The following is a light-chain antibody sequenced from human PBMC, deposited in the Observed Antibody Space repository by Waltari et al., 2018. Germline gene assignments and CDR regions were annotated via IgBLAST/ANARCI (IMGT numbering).Light chain of an antibody. CDR2: DAS. V-gene: IGKV1-39*01. CDR3: QQSYSAPFT. CDR1: RGIDAH. J-gene: IGKJ5*01. Sequence: DIQMTQSPSSLSSSVGDRVTNTCRASRGIDAHLNWYQQQPGKAPKLLIYDASTLQRGVPTRYSGGGIGTDFSLTISDLQPEDFATYCCQQSYSAPFTFGRGTRLE.